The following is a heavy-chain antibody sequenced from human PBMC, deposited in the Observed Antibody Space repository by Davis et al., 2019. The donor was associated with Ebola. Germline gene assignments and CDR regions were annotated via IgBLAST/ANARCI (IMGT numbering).Heavy chain of an antibody. Sequence: GESLKISCKGSGYSFTSYWISWVRQMPGKGLEWMGRIDPSDSYTNYSPSFQGHVTISADKSISTAYLQWSSLKASDTAMYYCARPYCSGGSCDPGGYWGQGTLVTVSS. CDR2: IDPSDSYT. J-gene: IGHJ4*02. CDR3: ARPYCSGGSCDPGGY. D-gene: IGHD2-15*01. V-gene: IGHV5-10-1*01. CDR1: GYSFTSYW.